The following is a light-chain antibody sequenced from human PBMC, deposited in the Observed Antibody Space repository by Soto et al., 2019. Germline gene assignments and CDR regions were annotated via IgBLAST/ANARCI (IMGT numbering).Light chain of an antibody. Sequence: ENLLTQSPGTLSLSPGEGATLSCRASRGVSANYFAWYQQKPGQAPTLLIYGASIRAAGIPDRFSGSGSGTDFTLTIRRLEPDDFAVYYCQQYGSSPRTFGQGTKVDI. V-gene: IGKV3-20*01. J-gene: IGKJ1*01. CDR2: GAS. CDR1: RGVSANY. CDR3: QQYGSSPRT.